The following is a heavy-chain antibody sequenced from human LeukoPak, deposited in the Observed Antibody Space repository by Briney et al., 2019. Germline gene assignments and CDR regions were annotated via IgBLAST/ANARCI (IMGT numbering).Heavy chain of an antibody. V-gene: IGHV3-30*18. CDR3: AKASLRFFDWFSDY. Sequence: GGSLRLSCAASGFTFSSYAMHWVRQAPGKGLEWVAVISYDGSNKYYADSVKGRFTISRDNSRNTLHLQMNSMRAEDTAVYSCAKASLRFFDWFSDYWGQGTLVTVSS. CDR2: ISYDGSNK. CDR1: GFTFSSYA. J-gene: IGHJ4*02. D-gene: IGHD3-9*01.